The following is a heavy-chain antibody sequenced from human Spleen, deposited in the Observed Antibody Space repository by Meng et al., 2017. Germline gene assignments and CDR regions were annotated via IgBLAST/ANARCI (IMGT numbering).Heavy chain of an antibody. CDR3: ARGGGDRDGYNFVY. CDR2: IHYSGST. CDR1: GGSVSRGRHY. J-gene: IGHJ4*02. V-gene: IGHV4-61*01. Sequence: QGQLQESGPGLVWPSETLSLPCTVSGGSVSRGRHYWSWIRQSPGRGLEWIAYIHYSGSTNYSPSLKSRVTISRDPSRNQFSLKLSSVTAADTAVYYCARGGGDRDGYNFVYWGQGTLVTVSS. D-gene: IGHD5-24*01.